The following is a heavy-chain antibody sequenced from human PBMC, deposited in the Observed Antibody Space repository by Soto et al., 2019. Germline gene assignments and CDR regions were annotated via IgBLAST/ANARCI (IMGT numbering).Heavy chain of an antibody. CDR3: ARLDYDSSGYYEYYFDY. CDR2: ISYSGNT. Sequence: PSETLSLTCTVSGDSISSYHWSWIRQPPGKGLEWIGYISYSGNTNYNPSLKSRVTISLDTSKNQFSLKLSSVTAADTAVYYCARLDYDSSGYYEYYFDYWGQGTLVTVSS. V-gene: IGHV4-59*08. CDR1: GDSISSYH. D-gene: IGHD3-22*01. J-gene: IGHJ4*02.